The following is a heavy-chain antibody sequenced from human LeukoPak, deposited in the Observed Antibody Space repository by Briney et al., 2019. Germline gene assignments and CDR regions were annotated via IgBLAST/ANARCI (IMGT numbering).Heavy chain of an antibody. V-gene: IGHV1-8*01. CDR3: ARKYNVRGWYYYYYMDV. CDR2: MNPNSGNT. CDR1: GYTFTSYD. J-gene: IGHJ6*03. Sequence: GASVKVSCKASGYTFTSYDINWLRQATGQGLEWMGWMNPNSGNTGYAQKFQGRVTMTRNTSIRTAYMELSSLRSEDTAVYYCARKYNVRGWYYYYYMDVCGKGTTVTVSS. D-gene: IGHD3-10*02.